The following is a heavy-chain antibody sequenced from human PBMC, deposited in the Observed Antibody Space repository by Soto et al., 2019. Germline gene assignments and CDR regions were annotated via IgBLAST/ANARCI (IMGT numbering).Heavy chain of an antibody. CDR1: GGSITGISDS. V-gene: IGHV4-39*01. CDR3: ARLNGYCISTNCHGYYGMDV. CDR2: MYSSENT. D-gene: IGHD2-2*03. Sequence: LEPQCLTSTVSGGSITGISDSRIWNSQSPGKGLDWIGTMYSSENTYYNPSLLSRVTISVDTSKNEFSLRLSSVTAADTAVYYCARLNGYCISTNCHGYYGMDVWGQGTTVTVSS. J-gene: IGHJ6*02.